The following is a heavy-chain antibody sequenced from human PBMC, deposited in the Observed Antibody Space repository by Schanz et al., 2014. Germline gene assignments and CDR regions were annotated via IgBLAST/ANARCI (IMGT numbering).Heavy chain of an antibody. V-gene: IGHV3-33*01. CDR3: ARDMLRRYGALEI. Sequence: QEQLVESGGGVVQPGRSLRLSCAASGFTFSDFGMHWVRQTPVKGLEWVATIWFDGSKTDYADSVKGRFTISRDNSKNTLFLQMSSLRGEDTATYFCARDMLRRYGALEIWGRGTMVTVSS. CDR2: IWFDGSKT. CDR1: GFTFSDFG. D-gene: IGHD2-8*01. J-gene: IGHJ3*02.